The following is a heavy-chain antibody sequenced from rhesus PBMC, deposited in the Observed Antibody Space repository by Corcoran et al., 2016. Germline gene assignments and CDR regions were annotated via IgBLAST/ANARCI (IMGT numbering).Heavy chain of an antibody. Sequence: QLQLQESGPGLVKPSETLSVTCAVSGGSTSSSYWSWIRQAPGKGLEGRGYIYGSGSSTNYNPSLKSRVTLSVDTSKNQLSLKLSSVTTADTAVYYCARDRPPSSYSSWPYFDYWGQGVLVTVSS. CDR2: IYGSGSST. V-gene: IGHV4-169*02. CDR3: ARDRPPSSYSSWPYFDY. CDR1: GGSTSSSY. J-gene: IGHJ4*01. D-gene: IGHD6-13*01.